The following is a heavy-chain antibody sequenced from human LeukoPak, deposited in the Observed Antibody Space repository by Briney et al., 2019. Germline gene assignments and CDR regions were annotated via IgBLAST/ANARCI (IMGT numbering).Heavy chain of an antibody. CDR3: ASGYFNSSGFYAAFDI. CDR2: IYLSGRT. CDR1: GGSFSSSNW. D-gene: IGHD3-22*01. V-gene: IGHV4-4*02. Sequence: SETLSLTCAVYGGSFSSSNWWNWVRQPPGKGLEWIGEIYLSGRTTYSPSLKSRVTISADKSKNQFSLKLTSATAADTAVYYCASGYFNSSGFYAAFDIWGQGTLVTVSS. J-gene: IGHJ3*02.